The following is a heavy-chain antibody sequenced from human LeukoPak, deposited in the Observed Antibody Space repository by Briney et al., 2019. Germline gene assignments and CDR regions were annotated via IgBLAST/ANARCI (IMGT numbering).Heavy chain of an antibody. CDR1: GGSISSYY. CDR2: IYTSGST. V-gene: IGHV4-4*07. CDR3: ARDYCSGGSCYSGRGYYFDY. J-gene: IGHJ4*02. D-gene: IGHD2-15*01. Sequence: SETLSLTCTVSGGSISSYYWSWIRQPAGKGLEWIGRIYTSGSTNYNPSLKSRVTMSVDTSKNQFSLKLSSVTAADTAVYYCARDYCSGGSCYSGRGYYFDYWGQGTLVTDSS.